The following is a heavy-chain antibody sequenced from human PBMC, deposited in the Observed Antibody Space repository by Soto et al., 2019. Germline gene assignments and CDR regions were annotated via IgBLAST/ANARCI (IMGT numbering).Heavy chain of an antibody. D-gene: IGHD3-16*01. CDR3: AIEPPGGRGTYFYAYGMDV. CDR1: GFTFSDAY. CDR2: ISGSGSTI. J-gene: IGHJ6*02. Sequence: QVQLVESGGGLVKPGGSLRLTCGGSGFTFSDAYLSWIRQGPGKGLEWLAYISGSGSTIYYADSVKGRFTISRDNAKKSLFLQMNSLSGDDTAVYYCAIEPPGGRGTYFYAYGMDVWGQGTTVTVSS. V-gene: IGHV3-11*01.